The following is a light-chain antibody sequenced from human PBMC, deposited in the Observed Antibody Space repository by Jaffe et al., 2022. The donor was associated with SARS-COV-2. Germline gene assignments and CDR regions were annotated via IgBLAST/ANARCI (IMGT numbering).Light chain of an antibody. CDR2: GKN. V-gene: IGLV3-19*01. CDR3: NSRDTSGIL. J-gene: IGLJ2*01. Sequence: SSELTQDPPVSVALGQTVRITCQGDSLKTYYASWYQHKPGQAPVLLMFGKNNRPSGIPGRFSGSNSGITASLTITGAQAEDEADYYCNSRDTSGILFGGGTKLTVL. CDR1: SLKTYY.